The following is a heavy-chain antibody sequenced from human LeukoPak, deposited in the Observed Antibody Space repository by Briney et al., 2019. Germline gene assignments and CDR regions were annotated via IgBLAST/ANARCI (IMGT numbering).Heavy chain of an antibody. D-gene: IGHD2-2*01. Sequence: GGSLRLSCAASGFTFSSYWMSWVRQAPGKGLEWVANIKQDGSETYYVDSVKGRFTISRDNAKNSLYLQMNSLRAEDTAVYYCAIDDCSSISCYHNWFDPWGQGTLVTVSS. V-gene: IGHV3-7*01. CDR2: IKQDGSET. CDR1: GFTFSSYW. J-gene: IGHJ5*02. CDR3: AIDDCSSISCYHNWFDP.